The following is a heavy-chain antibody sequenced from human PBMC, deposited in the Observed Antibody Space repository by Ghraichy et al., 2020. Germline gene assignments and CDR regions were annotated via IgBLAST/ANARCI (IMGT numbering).Heavy chain of an antibody. Sequence: GGSLRLSCAASGFTFSSYSMNWVRQAPGKGLEWVSSISSSSSYIYYADSVKGRFTISRDNAKNSLYLQMNSLRAEDTAVYYCAREGLNSGYDWAFDYWGQGTLVTVSS. CDR2: ISSSSSYI. D-gene: IGHD5-12*01. J-gene: IGHJ4*02. CDR1: GFTFSSYS. V-gene: IGHV3-21*01. CDR3: AREGLNSGYDWAFDY.